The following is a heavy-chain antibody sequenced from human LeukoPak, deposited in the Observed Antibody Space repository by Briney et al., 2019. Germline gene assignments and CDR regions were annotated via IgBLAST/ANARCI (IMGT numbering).Heavy chain of an antibody. V-gene: IGHV3-15*01. Sequence: MSGGSLRLSCVASGFTFTNAWMSWVRQAPGKGLEWVGHIKSKADGGTTDYTAPVKGRFIISRDDSKNTLYLQMNSLKTDDTAVYYCTKYDTSVNFDYWGQGTLVTVST. J-gene: IGHJ4*02. D-gene: IGHD3-22*01. CDR1: GFTFTNAW. CDR3: TKYDTSVNFDY. CDR2: IKSKADGGTT.